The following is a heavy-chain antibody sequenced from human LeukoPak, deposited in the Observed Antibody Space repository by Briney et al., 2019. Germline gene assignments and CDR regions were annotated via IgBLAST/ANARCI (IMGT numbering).Heavy chain of an antibody. V-gene: IGHV4-39*01. Sequence: SETLSLTCTVSGGSISSSSYYWGWIRQPPGKGLEWIGSIYYSGSTYYNPSLKSRVTISVDTSKNQFSLKLSSVTAADTAVYYCARRQSGIEYCSSTSCPFWFDYWGQGTLVTVSS. J-gene: IGHJ4*02. CDR1: GGSISSSSYY. D-gene: IGHD2-2*01. CDR3: ARRQSGIEYCSSTSCPFWFDY. CDR2: IYYSGST.